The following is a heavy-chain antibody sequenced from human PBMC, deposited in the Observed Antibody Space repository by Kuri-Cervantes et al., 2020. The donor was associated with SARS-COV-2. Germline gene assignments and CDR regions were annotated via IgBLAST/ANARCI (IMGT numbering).Heavy chain of an antibody. Sequence: ETLSLTCAASGFTFSSYAMSWVRQAPGKGLEWVANIKQDGSEKYYVDSVKGRFTISRDNAKNSLYLQMNSLRAEDTAVYYCARDTHYQLLYLAANEPFDYWGQGTLVTVSS. D-gene: IGHD2-2*02. J-gene: IGHJ4*02. CDR2: IKQDGSEK. V-gene: IGHV3-7*05. CDR1: GFTFSSYA. CDR3: ARDTHYQLLYLAANEPFDY.